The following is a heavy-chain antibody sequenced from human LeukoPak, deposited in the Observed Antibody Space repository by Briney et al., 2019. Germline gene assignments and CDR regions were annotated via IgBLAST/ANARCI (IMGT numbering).Heavy chain of an antibody. D-gene: IGHD1-26*01. CDR3: ARDPLTGSYGVNWLDP. Sequence: GGSLRLSCAASGFTFSSYAMSWVRQAPGNGLEWVSAISGSGGSTYYADSVKGRFTISRDNSKNTVYLQMNSLRVEDTAIYYCARDPLTGSYGVNWLDPWGQGTMVTVSS. CDR1: GFTFSSYA. CDR2: ISGSGGST. V-gene: IGHV3-23*01. J-gene: IGHJ5*02.